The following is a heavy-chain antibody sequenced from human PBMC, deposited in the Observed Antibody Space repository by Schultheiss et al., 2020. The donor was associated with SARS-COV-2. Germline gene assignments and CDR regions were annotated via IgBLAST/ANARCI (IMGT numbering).Heavy chain of an antibody. CDR3: ARGWGLQDY. D-gene: IGHD1-26*01. CDR2: MNPNSGNT. J-gene: IGHJ4*02. CDR1: GYTFTSYD. V-gene: IGHV1-8*01. Sequence: GGSLRLSCKASGYTFTSYDINWVRQATGQGLEWMGWMNPNSGNTGYAQKFQGRVTMTRNTSISTAYMELSSLRSEDTAVYYCARGWGLQDYWGQGTLVTVSS.